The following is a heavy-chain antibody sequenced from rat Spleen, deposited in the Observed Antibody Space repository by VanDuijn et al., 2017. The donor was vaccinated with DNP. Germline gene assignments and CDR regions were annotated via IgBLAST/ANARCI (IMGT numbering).Heavy chain of an antibody. J-gene: IGHJ2*01. Sequence: VQLQESGPGLVKPSQSLSLTCSVTGYSITSNYWGWIRKFPGNKMEWIGHISYTGSATYNPSLKSRLSITRDTAKSQFFLQLNSVTTEDTATYYCARYDTTGISTYDHWGQGVMVTVSS. D-gene: IGHD1-9*01. CDR1: GYSITSNY. CDR3: ARYDTTGISTYDH. V-gene: IGHV3-1*01. CDR2: ISYTGSA.